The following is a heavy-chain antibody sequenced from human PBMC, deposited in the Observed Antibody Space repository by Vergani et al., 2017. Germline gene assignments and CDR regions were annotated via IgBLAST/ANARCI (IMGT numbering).Heavy chain of an antibody. V-gene: IGHV1-69*01. Sequence: QVQLVQSGAEVKKPGSSVKVSCKASGGTFSSYAISWVRQAPGQGLEWMGGIIPIFGTANYAQKFQGRVTITADESTSTAYMELSSLGSEDRAVYYCASPRFDYGGNSGLDYWGQGTLVTVSS. D-gene: IGHD4-23*01. CDR3: ASPRFDYGGNSGLDY. CDR2: IIPIFGTA. J-gene: IGHJ4*02. CDR1: GGTFSSYA.